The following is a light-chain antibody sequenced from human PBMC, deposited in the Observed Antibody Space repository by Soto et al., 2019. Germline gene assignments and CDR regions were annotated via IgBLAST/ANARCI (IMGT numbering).Light chain of an antibody. V-gene: IGKV3-20*01. CDR1: QSVSSSY. CDR2: GAS. J-gene: IGKJ2*01. CDR3: QQYGSSLYT. Sequence: EIVLTQSPGTLSLSPGERATLSCRASQSVSSSYLDWYQQKPGQAPRLLIYGASSRATGIPDRFSGSGSGTDFTLTISRLEPEDGAVYYCQQYGSSLYTFGQGTKLEIK.